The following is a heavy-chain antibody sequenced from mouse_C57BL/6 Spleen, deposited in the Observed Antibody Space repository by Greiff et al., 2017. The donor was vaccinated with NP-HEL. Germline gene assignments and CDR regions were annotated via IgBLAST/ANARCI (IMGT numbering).Heavy chain of an antibody. J-gene: IGHJ1*03. V-gene: IGHV1-69*01. CDR1: GYTFTSYW. D-gene: IGHD1-1*01. CDR3: ARGGSSLSYWYFDV. Sequence: VQLQQSGAELVMPGASVKLSCKASGYTFTSYWMHWVKQRPGQGLEWIGEIDPSDSYTNYNQKFKGKSTLTVDKSSSTAYMQLSSLTSDDSAVYYCARGGSSLSYWYFDVWGTGTTVTVSS. CDR2: IDPSDSYT.